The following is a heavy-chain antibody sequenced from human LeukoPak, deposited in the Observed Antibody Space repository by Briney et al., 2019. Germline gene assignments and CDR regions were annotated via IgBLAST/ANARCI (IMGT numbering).Heavy chain of an antibody. CDR1: GCTFSNYA. Sequence: PGGSLRLSCAASGCTFSNYAMSWVRQAPGKGLEWVSAINDSGGSTYYADSVKGRFTISRDNSKNTLYLQMNSLRAEDTAVYYCAKPAISSRGWYYDYWGQGTLVTVSS. CDR2: INDSGGST. V-gene: IGHV3-23*01. D-gene: IGHD6-19*01. J-gene: IGHJ4*02. CDR3: AKPAISSRGWYYDY.